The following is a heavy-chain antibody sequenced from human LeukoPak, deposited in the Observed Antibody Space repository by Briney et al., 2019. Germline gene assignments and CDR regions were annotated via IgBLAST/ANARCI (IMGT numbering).Heavy chain of an antibody. D-gene: IGHD6-13*01. CDR1: GFTFSSYE. Sequence: GGSLRLSCAASGFTFSSYEMNWVRQAPGKGLEWVPYISRTGSTIYYADSVKGRFIISRDNAKNSLYLQMNSLRAEDTAVYYCATGGIAAALWFDPWGQGTLVTVSS. CDR2: ISRTGSTI. V-gene: IGHV3-48*03. J-gene: IGHJ5*02. CDR3: ATGGIAAALWFDP.